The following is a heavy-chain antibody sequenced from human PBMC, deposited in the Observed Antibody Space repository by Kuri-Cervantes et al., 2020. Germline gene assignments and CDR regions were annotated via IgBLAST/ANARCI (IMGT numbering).Heavy chain of an antibody. J-gene: IGHJ2*01. V-gene: IGHV3-7*01. CDR2: IKKDGSEK. Sequence: LSLTCAASGFTFSSYWMSWVRQAPGKGLEWVANIKKDGSEKYYVDSVKGRFTISRDNAKNSLYLQMNRLRAEDTAVYYCARDSLGDDDWYFDLWGRGTLVTVSS. CDR3: ARDSLGDDDWYFDL. CDR1: GFTFSSYW. D-gene: IGHD3-16*01.